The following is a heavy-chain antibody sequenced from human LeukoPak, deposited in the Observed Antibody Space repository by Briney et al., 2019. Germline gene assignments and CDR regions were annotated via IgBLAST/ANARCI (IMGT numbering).Heavy chain of an antibody. J-gene: IGHJ6*02. CDR1: GFTFSTYA. D-gene: IGHD3-3*01. CDR2: ISGSGANT. Sequence: GGSLRLSCAASGFTFSTYAMSWVRQAPGKGLEWVSTISGSGANTYYADSVRGRFTISRDNSKNTLYLQMNSLRAEDTAVYYCASRDRGYYYGMDVWGQGTTVTVSS. V-gene: IGHV3-23*01. CDR3: ASRDRGYYYGMDV.